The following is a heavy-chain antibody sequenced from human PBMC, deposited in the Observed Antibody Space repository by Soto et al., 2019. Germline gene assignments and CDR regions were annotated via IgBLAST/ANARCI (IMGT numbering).Heavy chain of an antibody. CDR3: AREDLGVIGFDY. V-gene: IGHV4-59*01. Sequence: SETLSLTCTVSGGSISSYYWSWIRQPPGKGLEWIGYTYYSGSTNYNPSLKSRVTISVDTSKNQFSLKLSSVTAADTAVYYCAREDLGVIGFDYWGQGTLVTVSS. CDR2: TYYSGST. D-gene: IGHD2-8*01. J-gene: IGHJ4*02. CDR1: GGSISSYY.